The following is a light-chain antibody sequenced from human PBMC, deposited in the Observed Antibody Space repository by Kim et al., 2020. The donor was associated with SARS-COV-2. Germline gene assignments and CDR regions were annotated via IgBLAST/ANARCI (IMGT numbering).Light chain of an antibody. V-gene: IGKV1-5*03. J-gene: IGKJ1*01. CDR2: RAS. CDR1: RSIGSW. Sequence: DIQMTQSPSTLSVSVGDSVTITCRASRSIGSWLAWYQQKPGKAPNLLIYRASSLQSGVPSRFSGSESGTEFTLTISSLQPDDFATYYCQQYDRFWTFGQGTKLEI. CDR3: QQYDRFWT.